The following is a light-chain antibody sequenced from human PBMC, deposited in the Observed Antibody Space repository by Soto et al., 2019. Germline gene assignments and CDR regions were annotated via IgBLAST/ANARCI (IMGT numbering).Light chain of an antibody. J-gene: IGKJ3*01. V-gene: IGKV3-15*01. Sequence: EIRLTHSPATWSVYPGERAIPSGRASQSVRSNLACYQQKPGQAPRLLIYGASTRATGIPARFSGSGSGTEFTLTISSLQSEDFAVYYCQQYDDWPFTFGPGTKVDIK. CDR2: GAS. CDR1: QSVRSN. CDR3: QQYDDWPFT.